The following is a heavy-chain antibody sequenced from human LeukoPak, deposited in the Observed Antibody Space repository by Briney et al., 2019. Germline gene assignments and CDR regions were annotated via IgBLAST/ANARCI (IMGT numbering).Heavy chain of an antibody. CDR3: ARRIAVAGTRIDY. D-gene: IGHD6-19*01. J-gene: IGHJ4*02. CDR1: GGSNSSSNW. Sequence: PSGTLSLTCAVSGGSNSSSNWWSWVRQPPGKGLEWIGEIYHSGSTNYNPSLKSRVTISVDKSKNQFSLKLSSVTAADTAVYYCARRIAVAGTRIDYWGQGTLVTVSS. V-gene: IGHV4-4*02. CDR2: IYHSGST.